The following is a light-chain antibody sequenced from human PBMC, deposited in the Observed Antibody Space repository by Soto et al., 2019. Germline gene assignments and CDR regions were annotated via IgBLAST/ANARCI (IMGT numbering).Light chain of an antibody. CDR2: DAS. V-gene: IGKV3-11*01. Sequence: IVLTQSPATLSLSPGERATLSCRASHSVGSSLAWYQQKPGQAPRLLIYDASKRATGTPARFSGSGSGTDFTLTISSLEPEDFAVYYCQQRTNWPPLTFGGGTKVEIK. J-gene: IGKJ4*01. CDR3: QQRTNWPPLT. CDR1: HSVGSS.